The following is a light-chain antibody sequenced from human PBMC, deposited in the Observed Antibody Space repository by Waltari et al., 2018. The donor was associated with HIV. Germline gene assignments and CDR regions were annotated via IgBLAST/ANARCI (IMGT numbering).Light chain of an antibody. J-gene: IGLJ1*01. CDR2: DVS. V-gene: IGLV2-23*02. CDR3: CSYAGSSTYV. Sequence: QSALTQPASVSGSPGKSITISRTGTSTDVGSSNYVSWYQQHPGKAPKLMIYDVSKRPSGVSNRFSGSKSGNTASLTISGLQAEDEADYYCCSYAGSSTYVFGTGTKVTVL. CDR1: STDVGSSNY.